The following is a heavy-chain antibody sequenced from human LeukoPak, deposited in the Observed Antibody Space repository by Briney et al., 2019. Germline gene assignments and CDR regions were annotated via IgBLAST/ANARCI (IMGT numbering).Heavy chain of an antibody. CDR2: ISGGGDAT. CDR1: GFTFSSYA. CDR3: TRDQRKYCSRTTCFVFDI. J-gene: IGHJ3*02. V-gene: IGHV3-23*01. Sequence: PGGSPRLSCAASGFTFSSYAMSWVRQAPGKGLEWVSTISGGGDATYYAHSVKGRFAVSRDNSKKTLYLQLNSLRAEDTAVYYCTRDQRKYCSRTTCFVFDIWGQGTVVSVSS. D-gene: IGHD2-2*01.